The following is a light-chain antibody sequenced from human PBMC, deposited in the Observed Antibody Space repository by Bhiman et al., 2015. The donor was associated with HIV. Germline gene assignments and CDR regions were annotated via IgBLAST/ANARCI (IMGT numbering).Light chain of an antibody. CDR1: SSDVGTYNL. CDR3: SSYTSSSTPWV. CDR2: EVN. Sequence: QSALTQPASVSGWPGQSITISCTGTSSDVGTYNLVSWYQQHPGKAPKLMIYEVNKRPSGVSNRFSGSKSGNTASLTISGLQAEDEADYYCSSYTSSSTPWVFGGGTKLTVL. J-gene: IGLJ3*02. V-gene: IGLV2-14*02.